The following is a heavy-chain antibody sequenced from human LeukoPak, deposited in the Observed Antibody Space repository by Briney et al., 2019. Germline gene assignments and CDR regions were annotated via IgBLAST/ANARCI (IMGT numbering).Heavy chain of an antibody. D-gene: IGHD6-13*01. CDR1: GFTFSSYD. Sequence: PGGSLRLSCAASGFTFSSYDMHWVRQAPGKGLEWVASIRYDGSNKYYVDSVQGRFTISRGNSKNTVYLQMSSLRAEDTAVYYCAKDRSGWYSSSWYYFDYWGQGTLVTVSS. CDR3: AKDRSGWYSSSWYYFDY. V-gene: IGHV3-30*02. CDR2: IRYDGSNK. J-gene: IGHJ4*02.